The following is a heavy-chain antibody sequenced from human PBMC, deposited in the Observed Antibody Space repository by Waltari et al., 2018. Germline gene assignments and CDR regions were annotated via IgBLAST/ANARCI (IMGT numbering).Heavy chain of an antibody. Sequence: QLQLQESGPGLVKPSGTLSLTCSVSGDSMSSIYWWNWVRQSPQKGLEWIGQVHRSGRTNYNPSFASRVTTSLDTSNTQFSLKVTSATAADTAVYYCARDRGRGLYLDTWGPGTLVTVSP. V-gene: IGHV4-4*02. J-gene: IGHJ5*02. CDR2: VHRSGRT. D-gene: IGHD2-15*01. CDR1: GDSMSSIYW. CDR3: ARDRGRGLYLDT.